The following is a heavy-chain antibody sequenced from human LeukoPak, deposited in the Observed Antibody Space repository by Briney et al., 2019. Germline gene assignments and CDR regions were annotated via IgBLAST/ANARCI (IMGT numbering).Heavy chain of an antibody. V-gene: IGHV3-48*01. CDR3: ARDRNTMIVVVPYAFDI. J-gene: IGHJ3*02. CDR2: ISSSSSTI. Sequence: GGSLRLSCAASGFTFGSYSMNWVRQAPGKGLEWVSYISSSSSTIYYADSVKGRFTISRDNAKNSLYLQMNSLRAEDTAVYYCARDRNTMIVVVPYAFDIWGQGAMVTVSS. D-gene: IGHD3-22*01. CDR1: GFTFGSYS.